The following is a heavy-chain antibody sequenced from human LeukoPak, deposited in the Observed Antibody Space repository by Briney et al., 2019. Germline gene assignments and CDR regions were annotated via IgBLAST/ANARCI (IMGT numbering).Heavy chain of an antibody. CDR1: GYSFISYG. Sequence: ASVKVSCKCSGYSFISYGVNWVRQAPGQGREWMGWISGYNGNTNYAEKVQGRVTMTTDTSTQTVFMELRSLTYDDTAVYFCARSGFSVVPIANYHDGMDVWGQGTTVAVSS. D-gene: IGHD2-2*01. CDR2: ISGYNGNT. J-gene: IGHJ6*02. CDR3: ARSGFSVVPIANYHDGMDV. V-gene: IGHV1-18*01.